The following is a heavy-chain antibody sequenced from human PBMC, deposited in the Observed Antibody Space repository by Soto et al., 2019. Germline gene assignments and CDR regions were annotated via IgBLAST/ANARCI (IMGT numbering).Heavy chain of an antibody. D-gene: IGHD6-13*01. J-gene: IGHJ6*02. V-gene: IGHV4-39*01. CDR1: GGSISSSSYY. CDR3: AAAKHYYYGMDV. CDR2: IYYSGST. Sequence: QLQLQESGPGLVKPSETLSLTCTVSGGSISSSSYYWGWIRQPPGKGLEWIGSIYYSGSTYYNPSLKSRVTISVDTSKNQFSLKLSSVTAADTAVYYCAAAKHYYYGMDVWGQGTTVTVSS.